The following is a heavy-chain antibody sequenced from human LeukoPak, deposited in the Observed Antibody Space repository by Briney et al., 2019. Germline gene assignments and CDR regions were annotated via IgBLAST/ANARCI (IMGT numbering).Heavy chain of an antibody. J-gene: IGHJ5*02. Sequence: SETLSLTCTVSGGSISSYYWSWIRQPPGKGLEWIGYIYYSGSTNYNPSLKSRVTISVDTSKNQFSLKLSSVTAADTAVYYCARSVGTYSSSWNNWFDPWGQGTLVTVSS. CDR1: GGSISSYY. D-gene: IGHD6-13*01. V-gene: IGHV4-59*01. CDR3: ARSVGTYSSSWNNWFDP. CDR2: IYYSGST.